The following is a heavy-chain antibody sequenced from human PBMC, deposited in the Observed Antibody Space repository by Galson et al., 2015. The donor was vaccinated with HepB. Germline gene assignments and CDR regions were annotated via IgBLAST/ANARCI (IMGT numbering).Heavy chain of an antibody. CDR3: AREPPPDGFFILTGNYPRPMDV. D-gene: IGHD3-9*01. J-gene: IGHJ6*02. V-gene: IGHV3-33*01. CDR1: EFTFSSYG. CDR2: IWYDGSEK. Sequence: SLRLSCAASEFTFSSYGMHWVRQAPGKGLEWVAVIWYDGSEKYYADSVKGRFTISRDNSKNTLYLQMNSLRAEDTAVYYCAREPPPDGFFILTGNYPRPMDVWGQGTTVTVSS.